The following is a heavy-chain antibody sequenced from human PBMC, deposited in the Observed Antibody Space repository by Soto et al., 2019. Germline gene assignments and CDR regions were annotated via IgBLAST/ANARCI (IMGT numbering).Heavy chain of an antibody. Sequence: EVQLLESGGGLVQPGGSLRLSCAASGFSFSNYALTWVRRAPGKGMEWDSVISGSADTIHNADSVKGRFTIIRDNSKKPRNLQMNSLRAEDTAVYYCAKGRKCYSDTIVSPWAFDIWAQGTMVTVSS. CDR1: GFSFSNYA. CDR3: AKGRKCYSDTIVSPWAFDI. V-gene: IGHV3-23*01. CDR2: ISGSADTI. D-gene: IGHD3-22*01. J-gene: IGHJ3*02.